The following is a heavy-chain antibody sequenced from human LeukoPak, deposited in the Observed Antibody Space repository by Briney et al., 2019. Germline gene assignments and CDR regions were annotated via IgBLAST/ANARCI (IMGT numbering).Heavy chain of an antibody. D-gene: IGHD4/OR15-4a*01. V-gene: IGHV3-48*04. CDR1: GFTFSSYD. CDR2: ISSSSSTI. CDR3: ARGYNYGAY. Sequence: SGGSLRLSCAASGFTFSSYDMNWVRQAPGKGLEWVSYISSSSSTIYYADSVKGRFTISRDNTKNSLSLQMNSLRAEDTAVYYCARGYNYGAYWGQGTLVTVSS. J-gene: IGHJ4*02.